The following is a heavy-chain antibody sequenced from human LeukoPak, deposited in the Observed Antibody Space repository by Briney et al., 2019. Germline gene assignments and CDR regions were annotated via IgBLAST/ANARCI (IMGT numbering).Heavy chain of an antibody. V-gene: IGHV4-4*07. CDR1: GGSISSYY. CDR2: IYTSGST. J-gene: IGHJ4*02. CDR3: AREGEYSSSSGAYYFDS. D-gene: IGHD6-6*01. Sequence: SETLSLTCTDSGGSISSYYWSWIRQPAGKGLEWIGRIYTSGSTNYNPSLKSRVTMSVDTSKNQFSLKLSSVTAADTAVYYCAREGEYSSSSGAYYFDSWGQGTLVTVCS.